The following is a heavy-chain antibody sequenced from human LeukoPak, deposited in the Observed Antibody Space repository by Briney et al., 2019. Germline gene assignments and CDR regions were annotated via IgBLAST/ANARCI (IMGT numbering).Heavy chain of an antibody. D-gene: IGHD5-18*01. CDR2: IYPGDSDT. CDR3: ATEVTD. V-gene: IGHV5-51*01. CDR1: GYRSTSYW. Sequence: GESLKISCKGSGYRSTSYWIGWVRQMPGKGLEWMGIIYPGDSDTRYSPSFQGQVTISADKSISTAYLQWSRLRSDDTAVYYCATEVTDWGQGTLVTVSS. J-gene: IGHJ4*02.